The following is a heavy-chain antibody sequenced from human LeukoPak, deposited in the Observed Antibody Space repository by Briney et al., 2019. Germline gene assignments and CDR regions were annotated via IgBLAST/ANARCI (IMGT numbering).Heavy chain of an antibody. V-gene: IGHV3-73*01. CDR1: GFTFSAST. CDR3: TRHEDCSGASCYSPHDY. J-gene: IGHJ4*02. D-gene: IGHD2-15*01. CDR2: IRSKGNSYAT. Sequence: GGSLKLSCAASGFTFSASTMHWVRQASGKGLEWVGRIRSKGNSYATAYAASVKGRFTISRDDSKNTAYLQMNSLKTEDTAVYYCTRHEDCSGASCYSPHDYLGQGTLVTVSS.